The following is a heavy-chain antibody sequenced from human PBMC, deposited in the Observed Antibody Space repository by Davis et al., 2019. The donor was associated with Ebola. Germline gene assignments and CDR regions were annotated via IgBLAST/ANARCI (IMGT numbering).Heavy chain of an antibody. J-gene: IGHJ4*02. CDR3: ARDPRIPSSEYYFDY. Sequence: ASVKVSCKASGYTFTSYYMHWVRQAPGQGLEWMGIINPSGGSTSYAQKFQGRVTMTRDTSTSTVYMELSSLRSEDTAVYYCARDPRIPSSEYYFDYWGQGTLVTVSS. V-gene: IGHV1-46*01. D-gene: IGHD2-21*01. CDR1: GYTFTSYY. CDR2: INPSGGST.